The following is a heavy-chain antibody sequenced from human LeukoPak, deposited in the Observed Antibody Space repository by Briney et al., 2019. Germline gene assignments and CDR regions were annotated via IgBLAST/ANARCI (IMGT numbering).Heavy chain of an antibody. CDR1: GFTFSSYS. CDR3: ARDVSGDGFGSFDH. D-gene: IGHD5-24*01. Sequence: GGSLRLSCAASGFTFSSYSMNWVRQAPGKGLEWVSVIYSGGYSGGGPYYADSVKGRFTTSSDSSKNTVYLQMNSLRVEDTAVYYCARDVSGDGFGSFDHWGLGILVTVSS. J-gene: IGHJ4*02. CDR2: IYSGGYSGGGP. V-gene: IGHV3-66*01.